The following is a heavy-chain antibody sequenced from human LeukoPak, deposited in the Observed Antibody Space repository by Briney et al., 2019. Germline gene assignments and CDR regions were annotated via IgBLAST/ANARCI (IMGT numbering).Heavy chain of an antibody. V-gene: IGHV1-18*01. D-gene: IGHD3-10*01. Sequence: ASVKVSCKASGYTFTSDGISWVRQALGQELEWMGWISAYNGNTNYAQKRQGRVTMTTDTSTSTAYMELRSLGSDDTAVYYCAREDVGGAFDIWGQGTMVTVSS. CDR3: AREDVGGAFDI. J-gene: IGHJ3*02. CDR2: ISAYNGNT. CDR1: GYTFTSDG.